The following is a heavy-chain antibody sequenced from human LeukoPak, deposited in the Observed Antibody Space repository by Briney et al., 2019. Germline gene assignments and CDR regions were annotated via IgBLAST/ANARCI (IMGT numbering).Heavy chain of an antibody. D-gene: IGHD3-10*01. CDR3: AKGPLTYFDY. J-gene: IGHJ4*02. V-gene: IGHV3-30*18. Sequence: PGGSLRLSCAASGFTFSSYGMHWVRQAPGKGLEWVAVISYDGSNKYYADSVKGRFTISRDNSKNTLYLQMYSLRAEDTAVYYCAKGPLTYFDYWGQGTLVTVSS. CDR1: GFTFSSYG. CDR2: ISYDGSNK.